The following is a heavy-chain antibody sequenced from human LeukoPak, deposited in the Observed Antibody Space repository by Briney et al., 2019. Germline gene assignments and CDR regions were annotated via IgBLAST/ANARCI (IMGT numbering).Heavy chain of an antibody. CDR3: AKDRSSSWYHPTDY. Sequence: GGSLRPSCAASGFTFSSYVMTWVRQAPGKGLEWVSGISGSGGSTYYADSVKGRFTISRDNSKNTLYLQVNSLRAEDTAVYYCAKDRSSSWYHPTDYWGQGTLVTVSS. V-gene: IGHV3-23*01. CDR2: ISGSGGST. CDR1: GFTFSSYV. D-gene: IGHD6-19*01. J-gene: IGHJ4*02.